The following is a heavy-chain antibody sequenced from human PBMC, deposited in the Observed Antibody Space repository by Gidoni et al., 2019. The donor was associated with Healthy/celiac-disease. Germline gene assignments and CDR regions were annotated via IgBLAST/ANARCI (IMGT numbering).Heavy chain of an antibody. CDR1: GFPFEDYA. CDR2: SSWNSGSI. D-gene: IGHD4-17*01. CDR3: AKDHDYGDYYYYGIDV. J-gene: IGHJ6*02. V-gene: IGHV3-9*01. Sequence: VQLVESGGGWVQPGRSLRLSCAASGFPFEDYAMNWVRQAPGKGLEWVSGSSWNSGSIGYADSVKGRFTISRDNAKNSLYLQMNSLRAEDTALYYCAKDHDYGDYYYYGIDVWGQGTTVTVSS.